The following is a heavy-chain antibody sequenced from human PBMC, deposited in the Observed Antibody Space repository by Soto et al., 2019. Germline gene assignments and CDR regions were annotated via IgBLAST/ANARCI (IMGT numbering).Heavy chain of an antibody. CDR2: INAGNGNT. Sequence: ASVKVSCKASGYTFTSYAMHWVRQAPGQRLEWMGWINAGNGNTKYSQKFQGRVTITRDTSASTAYMELSSLRSEDTAVYYCAIAGYGDYAPGYWGQGTLVTVSS. V-gene: IGHV1-3*01. CDR3: AIAGYGDYAPGY. J-gene: IGHJ4*02. CDR1: GYTFTSYA. D-gene: IGHD4-17*01.